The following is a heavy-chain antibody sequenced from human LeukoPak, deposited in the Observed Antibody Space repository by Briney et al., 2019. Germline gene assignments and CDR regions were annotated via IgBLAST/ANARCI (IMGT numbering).Heavy chain of an antibody. J-gene: IGHJ4*02. CDR2: FYYSGST. V-gene: IGHV4-31*03. Sequence: SETLPLTCTVSGGSISSGGYYWSWIRQHPGKGLEWFGYFYYSGSTYYNPSLKSRVTISVDTSKNQFSLKLSSVTAADTAVYYCARGGDRSGYYYESYFDYWGQGTLVTVSS. D-gene: IGHD3-22*01. CDR1: GGSISSGGYY. CDR3: ARGGDRSGYYYESYFDY.